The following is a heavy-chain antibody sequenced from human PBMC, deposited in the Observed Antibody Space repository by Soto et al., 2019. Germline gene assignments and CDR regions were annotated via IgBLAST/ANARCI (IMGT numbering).Heavy chain of an antibody. D-gene: IGHD2-2*01. CDR2: ISGSGGST. CDR1: GFTFSSYA. Sequence: EVQLLESGGGLVQPGGSLRLSCAASGFTFSSYAMSWVRQSPGKGLEWVSAISGSGGSTYYADSVKGRFTISRDNAKNTLYLQMNRLRAEDAAVYYWANGRGYCSSTSCYVGSDYWGQGTLVTVSS. CDR3: ANGRGYCSSTSCYVGSDY. J-gene: IGHJ4*02. V-gene: IGHV3-23*01.